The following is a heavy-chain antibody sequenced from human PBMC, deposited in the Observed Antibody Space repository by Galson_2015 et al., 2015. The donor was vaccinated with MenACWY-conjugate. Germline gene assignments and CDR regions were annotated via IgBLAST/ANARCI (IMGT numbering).Heavy chain of an antibody. CDR3: ARIYIAEPRFDP. V-gene: IGHV4-39*07. CDR2: IYYSGST. Sequence: ETLSLTCTVSGGSISSSSYYWGWIRQPPGKGLEWIGSIYYSGSTYYNPSLKSRVTISVDSSKNQFSLKLSSVTAADTAVYYCARIYIAEPRFDPWGQGTLVTVSS. J-gene: IGHJ5*02. CDR1: GGSISSSSYY. D-gene: IGHD5-12*01.